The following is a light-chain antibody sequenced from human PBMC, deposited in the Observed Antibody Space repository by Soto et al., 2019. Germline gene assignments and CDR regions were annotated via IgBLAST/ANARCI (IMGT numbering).Light chain of an antibody. CDR3: QQYNNWPFT. CDR1: QSVSSN. J-gene: IGKJ3*01. V-gene: IGKV3-15*01. Sequence: EIVMTQSPATLSVSPGERAIVSCRASQSVSSNLAWYQQKPGQAPRLLIYGASTRATGIPARFSGSGSGTEFTLTISSLQSEDFAVYYCQQYNNWPFTFGPGTQVVIK. CDR2: GAS.